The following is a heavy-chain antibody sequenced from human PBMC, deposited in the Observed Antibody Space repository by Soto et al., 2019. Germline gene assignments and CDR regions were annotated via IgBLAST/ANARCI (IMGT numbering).Heavy chain of an antibody. CDR2: ISSSSSPT. V-gene: IGHV3-48*04. Sequence: VGSLRLSCAASGFSFSSYSMYWVRQAPGKGLEWVSYISSSSSPTYYADSVRGRFTISRDNAKNSLYLQMNSLRAEDTAVYYCAKGVYFYYMDVWGKGATVTVSS. D-gene: IGHD2-8*01. J-gene: IGHJ6*03. CDR3: AKGVYFYYMDV. CDR1: GFSFSSYS.